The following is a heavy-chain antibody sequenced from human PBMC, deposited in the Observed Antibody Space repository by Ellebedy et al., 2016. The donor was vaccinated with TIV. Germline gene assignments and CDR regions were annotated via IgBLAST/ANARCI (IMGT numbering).Heavy chain of an antibody. D-gene: IGHD3-9*01. CDR1: GGSLNNYY. V-gene: IGHV4-34*01. CDR3: ARAGPFGPWLRLYYYYYYLEV. CDR2: VNLRGYS. J-gene: IGHJ6*03. Sequence: MPSETLSLTCAVSGGSLNNYYWSWIRQAPGKALEWIGEVNLRGYSKYTPSLESRFSISVDTSKNQFSLRLTSVTAADTAVYYWARAGPFGPWLRLYYYYYYLEVWGRGTTVTVS.